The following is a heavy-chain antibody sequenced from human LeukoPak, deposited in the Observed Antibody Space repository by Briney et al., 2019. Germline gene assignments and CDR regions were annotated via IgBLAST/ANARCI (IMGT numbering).Heavy chain of an antibody. J-gene: IGHJ3*02. D-gene: IGHD3-16*01. V-gene: IGHV1-3*01. CDR2: INAGNGNT. CDR3: ARGGASRGAFVI. CDR1: GYTFTSYA. Sequence: GSSVKVSCKASGYTFTSYAMHWVRQAPGQRLEWMGWINAGNGNTKYSQKFQGRVTITRDTSASTAYMELSSLRSEDTAVYYCARGGASRGAFVIWGQGTMVTVSS.